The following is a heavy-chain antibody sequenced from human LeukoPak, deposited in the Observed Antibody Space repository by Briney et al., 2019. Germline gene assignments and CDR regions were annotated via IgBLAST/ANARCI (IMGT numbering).Heavy chain of an antibody. V-gene: IGHV4-4*07. Sequence: AETLSLTCTVSGGSISSYYWSWIRQPAGRGLEWIGRIYTSGSSNYNPSLNSRVTMSVDTSKNQFSLILSSVTAADTAVYYCARDPHDSSGHYARFDYWGQGTLVTASS. CDR1: GGSISSYY. D-gene: IGHD3-22*01. CDR3: ARDPHDSSGHYARFDY. CDR2: IYTSGSS. J-gene: IGHJ4*02.